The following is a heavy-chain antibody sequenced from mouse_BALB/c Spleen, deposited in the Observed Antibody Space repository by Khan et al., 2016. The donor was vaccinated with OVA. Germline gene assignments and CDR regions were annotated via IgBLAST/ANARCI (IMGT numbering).Heavy chain of an antibody. Sequence: VQLKQSGPELVKPGASVKISCKTSGYTFTEYTLHWVKQGHGKSLEWIGVINPKNGVTSYNQKFKGKATLTVDKSSSTAYMEFRSLTSEDSAVYYCARDAGRYWGQGTSVTVSS. CDR2: INPKNGVT. V-gene: IGHV1-18*01. J-gene: IGHJ4*01. CDR3: ARDAGRY. D-gene: IGHD3-3*01. CDR1: GYTFTEYT.